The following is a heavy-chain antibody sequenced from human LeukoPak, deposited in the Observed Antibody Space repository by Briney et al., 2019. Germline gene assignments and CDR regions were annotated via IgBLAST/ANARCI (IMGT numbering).Heavy chain of an antibody. V-gene: IGHV3-23*01. Sequence: GGSLRLSCAASGFTFSSYGMSWVRQAPGKGLEWASAISGSGGSTNYADSVKGRFTISRDNSKNTLYLQMNSLRAEDTAVYYCASKDPYDSRGYLLDYWGQGTLVTVSS. CDR3: ASKDPYDSRGYLLDY. CDR1: GFTFSSYG. D-gene: IGHD3-22*01. J-gene: IGHJ4*02. CDR2: ISGSGGST.